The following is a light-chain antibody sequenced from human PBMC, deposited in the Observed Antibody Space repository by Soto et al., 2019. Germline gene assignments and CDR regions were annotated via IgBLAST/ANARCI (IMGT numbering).Light chain of an antibody. CDR1: NIGSKS. V-gene: IGLV3-21*04. CDR3: QVWDSSSDHYV. J-gene: IGLJ1*01. Sequence: SYELTQPPSVSVAPGKTARITCGGNNIGSKSVHWYQQKPGQAPVLVIYYVSDRPSGIPERFSGSNSGNTATLTISRVEAGDEADYYCQVWDSSSDHYVFGTGTNVTVL. CDR2: YVS.